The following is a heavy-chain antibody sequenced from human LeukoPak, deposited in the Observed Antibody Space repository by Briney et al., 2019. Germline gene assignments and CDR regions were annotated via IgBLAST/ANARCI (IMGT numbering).Heavy chain of an antibody. J-gene: IGHJ4*02. D-gene: IGHD6-13*01. V-gene: IGHV3-74*01. CDR3: ARDAGTKFDY. CDR1: GFTFSSYW. Sequence: PGGSLRLSCAAPGFTFSSYWMHWVRQAPGKRLVWVSRINSDGSNTSYADSVKGQLTLSRDNAKTTLYLQMNSLRAEDTAVYYCARDAGTKFDYWGQGTLVTVSS. CDR2: INSDGSNT.